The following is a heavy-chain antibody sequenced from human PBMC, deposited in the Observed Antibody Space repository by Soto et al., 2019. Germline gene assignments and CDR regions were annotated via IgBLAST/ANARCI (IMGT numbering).Heavy chain of an antibody. CDR1: GDSVSSNSAA. J-gene: IGHJ5*02. D-gene: IGHD3-10*01. CDR3: ARSYGSGNYYGVPSNWFDP. V-gene: IGHV6-1*01. CDR2: THYRSKWYN. Sequence: SQTLSLTCAISGDSVSSNSAAWNWIRQSPSRGLEWLGRTHYRSKWYNDYAVPVKSRININPDTSKNHFSLKLSSVTAADTAVYYCARSYGSGNYYGVPSNWFDPWGQGTLVTVSS.